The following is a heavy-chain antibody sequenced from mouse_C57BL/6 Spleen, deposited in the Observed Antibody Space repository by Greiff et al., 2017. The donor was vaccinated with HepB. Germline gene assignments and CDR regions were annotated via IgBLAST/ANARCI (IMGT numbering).Heavy chain of an antibody. V-gene: IGHV1-5*01. Sequence: EVQLQESGTVLARPGASVKMSCKTSGYTFTSYWMHWVKQRPGQGLEWIGAIYPGNSDTSYNQKFKGKAKLTAVTSASTAYMELSSLTNEDSAVYYCTRSRDYDGPSFAYWGQGTLVTVSA. J-gene: IGHJ3*01. CDR3: TRSRDYDGPSFAY. CDR1: GYTFTSYW. D-gene: IGHD2-3*01. CDR2: IYPGNSDT.